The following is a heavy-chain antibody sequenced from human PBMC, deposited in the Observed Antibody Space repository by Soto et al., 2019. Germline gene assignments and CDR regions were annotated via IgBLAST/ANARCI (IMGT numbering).Heavy chain of an antibody. D-gene: IGHD6-19*01. Sequence: EVQLVESGGGLIQPGDSLRLSCAASGFSVTRNYRGWVRQAPVKGLEWVSSVITGGSTYYADSVEGRFTISVDTSKNTLSLQMNSLRVDDTAIYYCARGWLSSGWYDWGQGTLVTVSP. CDR1: GFSVTRNY. CDR2: VITGGST. J-gene: IGHJ4*02. CDR3: ARGWLSSGWYD. V-gene: IGHV3-53*01.